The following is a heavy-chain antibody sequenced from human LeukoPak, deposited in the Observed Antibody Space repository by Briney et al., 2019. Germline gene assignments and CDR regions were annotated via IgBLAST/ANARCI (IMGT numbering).Heavy chain of an antibody. Sequence: GGSLRLSCAASGFTFSSYSMNWVRQAPGKGLEWISYITSSSNSIYYADSVKGRFTISRDNAKNSLYLQMNSLRAEDTAVYYCARDLHSSGWFDYWGQGTLVAVSS. CDR1: GFTFSSYS. CDR3: ARDLHSSGWFDY. CDR2: ITSSSNSI. J-gene: IGHJ4*02. D-gene: IGHD6-19*01. V-gene: IGHV3-48*01.